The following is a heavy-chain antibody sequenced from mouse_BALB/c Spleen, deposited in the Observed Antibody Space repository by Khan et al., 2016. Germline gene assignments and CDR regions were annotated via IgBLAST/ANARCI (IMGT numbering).Heavy chain of an antibody. CDR3: ARYGNYYAMDY. D-gene: IGHD2-1*01. CDR1: GYTFTKYG. J-gene: IGHJ4*01. Sequence: QIQLVQSGPELKQPGETVKLSCKTSGYTFTKYGMNWVKQAPGKGLQWMGWLHTYNGEPAYADDFKGRFALSLDTSARTAFLLINNLKNYDTATDYCARYGNYYAMDYWGQGTSVTVSS. CDR2: LHTYNGEP. V-gene: IGHV9-3-1*01.